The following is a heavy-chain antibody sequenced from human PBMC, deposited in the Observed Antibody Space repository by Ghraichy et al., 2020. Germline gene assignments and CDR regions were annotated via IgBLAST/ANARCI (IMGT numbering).Heavy chain of an antibody. CDR1: GFTVSSNY. D-gene: IGHD3-22*01. J-gene: IGHJ4*02. Sequence: SCAASGFTVSSNYMSWVRQAPGKGLEWVSVIYSGGSTYYADSVKGRFTISRDNSKNTLYLQMNSLRAEDTAVYYCATISYYDSSGYPVWGQGTLVTVSS. CDR3: ATISYYDSSGYPV. V-gene: IGHV3-53*01. CDR2: IYSGGST.